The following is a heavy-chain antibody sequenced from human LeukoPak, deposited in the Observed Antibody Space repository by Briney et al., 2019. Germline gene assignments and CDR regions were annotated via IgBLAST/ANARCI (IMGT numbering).Heavy chain of an antibody. Sequence: PSETLSLTCAVYGGPFSGYYWSWIRQPPGKGLEWIGEINQSGSTNYNPSLKSRVSIPLDTSKNQFSLKLSSVTAAGTAMYYCARGGYGGTAYYYGMDVWGKGTTVTVSS. CDR2: INQSGST. V-gene: IGHV4-34*01. CDR3: ARGGYGGTAYYYGMDV. D-gene: IGHD3-16*01. J-gene: IGHJ6*04. CDR1: GGPFSGYY.